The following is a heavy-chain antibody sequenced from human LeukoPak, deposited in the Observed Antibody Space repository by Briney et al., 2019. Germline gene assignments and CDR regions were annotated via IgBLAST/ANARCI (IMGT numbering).Heavy chain of an antibody. CDR1: GGSFNGYY. CDR3: ARGPPGVYDVLTGYYRFES. CDR2: INDSRST. V-gene: IGHV4-34*01. D-gene: IGHD3-9*01. J-gene: IGHJ4*02. Sequence: SETLSLTCAVHGGSFNGYYWSWIRQPPGKGLEWIGEINDSRSTKYNPSLKSRVTISVDTSKNQFSLKLNSVTAADTAVYYCARGPPGVYDVLTGYYRFESWGQGTLVTVSS.